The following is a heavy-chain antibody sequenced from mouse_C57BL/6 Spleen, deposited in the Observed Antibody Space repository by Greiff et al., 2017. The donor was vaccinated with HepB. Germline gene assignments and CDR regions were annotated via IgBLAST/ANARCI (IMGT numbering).Heavy chain of an antibody. J-gene: IGHJ3*01. CDR2: IYPGRGST. CDR1: GYTFTSYW. CDR3: ARWQWGNYPYAD. D-gene: IGHD2-1*01. V-gene: IGHV1-55*01. Sequence: QVQLQQPGAELVKPGASVKMSCKASGYTFTSYWLTWVKQRPGQGLEWIGDIYPGRGSTNYNEKFKSKATLTVDTSSSTAYRQLSSLTSEDSAVYDCARWQWGNYPYADGGQGTLVTVSA.